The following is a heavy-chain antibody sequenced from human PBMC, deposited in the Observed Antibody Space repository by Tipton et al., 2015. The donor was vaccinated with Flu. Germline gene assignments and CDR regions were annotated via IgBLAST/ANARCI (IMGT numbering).Heavy chain of an antibody. J-gene: IGHJ2*01. D-gene: IGHD3/OR15-3a*01. Sequence: GEALDNRYYWGWIRQPPGKGLEWIGNVHRTGSTYLNLSLRSRVAISVDRSKNQFSLRLTSVTAADTAVYYCARVPVYDLSKGWYFDLWGRGTLVTVSS. CDR1: GEALDNRYY. CDR3: ARVPVYDLSKGWYFDL. CDR2: VHRTGST. V-gene: IGHV4-38-2*02.